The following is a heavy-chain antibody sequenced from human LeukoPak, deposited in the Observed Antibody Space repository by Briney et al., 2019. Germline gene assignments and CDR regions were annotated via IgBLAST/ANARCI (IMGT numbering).Heavy chain of an antibody. D-gene: IGHD3-22*01. V-gene: IGHV1-2*02. CDR2: INPHTGGT. Sequence: ASVKVSCKASGYTFTGYYMHWVRQAPGQGLEWMGWINPHTGGTNYAQKFQGRVTMTRDASISTAYMELSRLRSDDTAVYYCTTGLDYDSSGYLFDYWGQGTLVTVSS. J-gene: IGHJ4*02. CDR1: GYTFTGYY. CDR3: TTGLDYDSSGYLFDY.